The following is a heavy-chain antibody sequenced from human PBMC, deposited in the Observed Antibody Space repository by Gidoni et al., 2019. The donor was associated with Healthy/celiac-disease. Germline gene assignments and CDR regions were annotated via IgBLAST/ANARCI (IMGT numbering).Heavy chain of an antibody. CDR2: IIPIFGTA. Sequence: QLQLVQSGAEVKKPGSSVKVSCKASGGTFSSYAISWGRQAPGQGLEWMGGIIPIFGTANYAQKFQGRVTITADKSTSTAYMELSSLRSEDTAVYYCARCGIAVAGTGVGYYYYYMDVWGKGTTVTVSS. CDR1: GGTFSSYA. D-gene: IGHD6-19*01. CDR3: ARCGIAVAGTGVGYYYYYMDV. J-gene: IGHJ6*03. V-gene: IGHV1-69*06.